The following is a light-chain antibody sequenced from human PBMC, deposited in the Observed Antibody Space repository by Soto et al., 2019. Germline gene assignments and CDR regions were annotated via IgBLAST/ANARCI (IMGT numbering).Light chain of an antibody. V-gene: IGKV1-9*01. CDR1: QGISSY. J-gene: IGKJ1*01. CDR2: AAY. Sequence: DIQLTQSPSFLSASVGDRVTITCRASQGISSYLAWYQQKPGKAPNLLIFAAYTLQSGVPSRFGGSGSGTEFTLTISSLQPEDFATYYWQQFDSYPRTFGQGTKVEIK. CDR3: QQFDSYPRT.